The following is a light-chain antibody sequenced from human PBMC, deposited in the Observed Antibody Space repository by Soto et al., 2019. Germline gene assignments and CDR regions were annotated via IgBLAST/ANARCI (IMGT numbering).Light chain of an antibody. V-gene: IGKV1-39*01. Sequence: DIDMTPAPSSLSASVGDRVTITCRAGQAVVNSLDWYQQKPGKAPRLLIYAASSLQSGVPSRFSGSGSGTTFTLTITDLQPEDVATYYCQQSRTTAYTFAQGTKVEIK. CDR1: QAVVNS. J-gene: IGKJ2*01. CDR2: AAS. CDR3: QQSRTTAYT.